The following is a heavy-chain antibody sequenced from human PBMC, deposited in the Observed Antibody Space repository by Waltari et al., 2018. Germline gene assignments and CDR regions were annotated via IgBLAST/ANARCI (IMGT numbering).Heavy chain of an antibody. CDR1: GYTFTSYD. CDR3: ATRYEYAFDI. J-gene: IGHJ3*02. CDR2: MNPNSGNT. V-gene: IGHV1-8*02. Sequence: QVQLVQSGAEVKKPGASVKVSCKASGYTFTSYDINWVRQATGQGLEWMGWMNPNSGNTGYAQKFQGRVTITADTSTDTAYMELSSLRSEDTAVYYCATRYEYAFDIWGQGTMVTVSS. D-gene: IGHD5-12*01.